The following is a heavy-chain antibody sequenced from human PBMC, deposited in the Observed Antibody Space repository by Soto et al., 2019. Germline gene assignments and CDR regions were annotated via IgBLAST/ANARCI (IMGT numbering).Heavy chain of an antibody. CDR3: AKEDGDSGRYYNYYYGMDV. CDR1: GFTFSSYA. D-gene: IGHD1-26*01. V-gene: IGHV3-23*01. CDR2: ISGSGGST. J-gene: IGHJ6*02. Sequence: WFPRLSCAASGFTFSSYAMSWVRQAPGKGLEWVSAISGSGGSTYYADSVKGRFTISRDNSKNTLYLQMNSLRAEDTAVYYCAKEDGDSGRYYNYYYGMDVWGQGTTVTVSS.